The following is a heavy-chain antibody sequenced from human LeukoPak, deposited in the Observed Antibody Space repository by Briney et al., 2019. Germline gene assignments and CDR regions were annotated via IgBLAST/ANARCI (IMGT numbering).Heavy chain of an antibody. CDR2: INPNSGGT. CDR3: ARDCSGGSCYLGY. CDR1: GYTFTGYY. J-gene: IGHJ4*02. V-gene: IGHV1-2*06. Sequence: GASVKVSCKASGYTFTGYYIHWVRQAPGQGLEWMGRINPNSGGTNYAQKFQGRVTMTRDTSISTAYMELSRLRSDDTAVYYCARDCSGGSCYLGYWGQGTLVTVSS. D-gene: IGHD2-15*01.